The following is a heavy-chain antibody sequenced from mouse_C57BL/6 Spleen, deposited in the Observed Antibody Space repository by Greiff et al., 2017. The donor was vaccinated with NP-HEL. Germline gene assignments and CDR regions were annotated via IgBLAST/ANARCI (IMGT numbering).Heavy chain of an antibody. V-gene: IGHV1-69*01. CDR3: ARGRDSSGYDGDAMDY. Sequence: VQLQQPGAELVMPGASVKLSCKASGYTFTSYWMHWVKQRPGQVLEWIGEIDPSDSYTNYNQKFKGKSTLTVDKSSSTAYMQLSSLTSEDSAVYYCARGRDSSGYDGDAMDYWGQGTSVTVSS. CDR1: GYTFTSYW. CDR2: IDPSDSYT. D-gene: IGHD3-2*02. J-gene: IGHJ4*01.